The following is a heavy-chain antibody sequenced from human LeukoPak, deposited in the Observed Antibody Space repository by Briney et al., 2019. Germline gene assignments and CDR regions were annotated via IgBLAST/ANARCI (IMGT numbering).Heavy chain of an antibody. CDR3: ARAADYYDSSGYKTPPGY. D-gene: IGHD3-22*01. V-gene: IGHV3-74*01. CDR2: INSDGRST. Sequence: HAGGSLRLSCAGSGFTLSSNWMHWVRQGPGKGLVWVSRINSDGRSTTYADSVKGRFTISRDNAKNTLYLQMNSLRAEDTAVYYCARAADYYDSSGYKTPPGYWGQGTLVTVSS. J-gene: IGHJ4*02. CDR1: GFTLSSNW.